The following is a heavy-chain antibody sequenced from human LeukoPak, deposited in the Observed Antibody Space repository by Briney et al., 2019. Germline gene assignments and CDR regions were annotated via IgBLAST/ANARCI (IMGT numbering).Heavy chain of an antibody. CDR2: ISSNGGST. J-gene: IGHJ4*02. D-gene: IGHD3-22*01. CDR3: VKDLYDSPFDY. V-gene: IGHV3-64*01. CDR1: GFTFSSYG. Sequence: GGSLRLSCAASGFTFSSYGLHWVRQAPGKGLEYVSAISSNGGSTYYANSVKGRFTISRDNSKNTLYLQMGSLRAEDMAVYYCVKDLYDSPFDYWGQGTLVTVSS.